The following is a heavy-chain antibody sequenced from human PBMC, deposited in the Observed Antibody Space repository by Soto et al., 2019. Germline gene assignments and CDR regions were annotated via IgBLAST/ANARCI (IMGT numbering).Heavy chain of an antibody. D-gene: IGHD2-21*02. CDR2: ISGSGATT. CDR3: AKDPEVVVTAPDY. CDR1: GFTFSYYY. V-gene: IGHV3-23*01. J-gene: IGHJ4*02. Sequence: GGSLRLSCAASGFTFSYYYMSWIRQSPGKGLEWVSGISGSGATTYYADSVKGRFTISRDNSKNTLYLQMNSLGAGDTAVYYCAKDPEVVVTAPDYWGQGTLVTVSS.